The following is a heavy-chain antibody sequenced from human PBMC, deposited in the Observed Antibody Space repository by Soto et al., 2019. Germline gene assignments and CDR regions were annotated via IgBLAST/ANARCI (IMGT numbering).Heavy chain of an antibody. Sequence: GGSLRLSCAASGFTFSSYSMNWVRQAPGKGLEWVSSISSSSSYIYYADSVKGRFTISRDNAKNSLYLQMNSLRAEDTAVYYCARARITMVRGVRRGWFDPWGQGTLVTSPQ. CDR1: GFTFSSYS. V-gene: IGHV3-21*01. CDR3: ARARITMVRGVRRGWFDP. CDR2: ISSSSSYI. J-gene: IGHJ5*02. D-gene: IGHD3-10*01.